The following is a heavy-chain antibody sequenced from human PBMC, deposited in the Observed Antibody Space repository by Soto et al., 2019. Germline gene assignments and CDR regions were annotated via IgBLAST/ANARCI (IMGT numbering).Heavy chain of an antibody. Sequence: QVQLVESGGGVVQPGRSLRLSCVASGFTFSNFGMHWVRQAPGKGLEWVALTSFDGNKNYYADSVKGRFTLSRDNSNNTLYLQMNSLRAADTALYFCAKDQKDYSGSGTYSGPYGMDVWGQGTTVTVSS. D-gene: IGHD3-10*01. CDR2: TSFDGNKN. CDR1: GFTFSNFG. V-gene: IGHV3-30*18. CDR3: AKDQKDYSGSGTYSGPYGMDV. J-gene: IGHJ6*02.